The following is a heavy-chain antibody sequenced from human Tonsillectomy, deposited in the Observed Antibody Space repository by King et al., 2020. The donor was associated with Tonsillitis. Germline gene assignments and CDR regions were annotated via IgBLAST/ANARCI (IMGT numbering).Heavy chain of an antibody. CDR1: GGTFSHYA. D-gene: IGHD3-22*01. J-gene: IGHJ3*02. V-gene: IGHV1-69*09. CDR3: ARDRTMIPKGGDSLDI. CDR2: IIPTLGIA. Sequence: QLVQSGAEVKKPGSSVRVSCKTSGGTFSHYAISWVRQAPGQGLEWMGRIIPTLGIANSAPKFQGRVTLTAATSTSTAYMELSSLRSEDTAVYYCARDRTMIPKGGDSLDIWGQGTVVTVSA.